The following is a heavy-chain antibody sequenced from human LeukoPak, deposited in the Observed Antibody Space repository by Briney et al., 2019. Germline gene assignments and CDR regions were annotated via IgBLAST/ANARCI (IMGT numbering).Heavy chain of an antibody. CDR1: GFTFSSYA. CDR3: AKRDFYDSSGYSYFYYFDH. V-gene: IGHV3-23*01. Sequence: GGSLRLSCAASGFTFSSYAMSWVRQAPGKGLEWVSAISGSGGKTYYADSVKGRFTISRDNSKKTLFLQMNSLRAEDTAVYYCAKRDFYDSSGYSYFYYFDHWGQGTLVTVSS. D-gene: IGHD3-22*01. J-gene: IGHJ4*02. CDR2: ISGSGGKT.